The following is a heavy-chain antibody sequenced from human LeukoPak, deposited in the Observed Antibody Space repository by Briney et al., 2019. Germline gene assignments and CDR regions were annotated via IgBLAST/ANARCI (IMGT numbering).Heavy chain of an antibody. CDR1: GFTLSNYD. Sequence: GGSLRLSCAASGFTLSNYDMNWVRQAPGKGLEWVSSISTSSRYIYYKDSVRGRFTISKDDAKNSLYLEMNSLRAEDTAVYYCARADCSSSTCYLRRSWFDPWGQGTLVTVSS. V-gene: IGHV3-21*01. CDR2: ISTSSRYI. D-gene: IGHD2-2*01. CDR3: ARADCSSSTCYLRRSWFDP. J-gene: IGHJ5*02.